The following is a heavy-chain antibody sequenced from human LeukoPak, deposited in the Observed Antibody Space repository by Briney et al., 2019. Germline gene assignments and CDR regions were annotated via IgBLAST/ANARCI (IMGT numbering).Heavy chain of an antibody. J-gene: IGHJ6*02. Sequence: SETLSLTCTVSGYSISSGYYWGWIRQPPGKGLEWIGSIYHSGSTYCNPSLKSRVTISVDTSKNQFSLKLSSVTAADTAVYYCASYYYGSGSSYGMDVWGQGTTVTVSS. CDR1: GYSISSGYY. CDR2: IYHSGST. CDR3: ASYYYGSGSSYGMDV. D-gene: IGHD3-10*01. V-gene: IGHV4-38-2*02.